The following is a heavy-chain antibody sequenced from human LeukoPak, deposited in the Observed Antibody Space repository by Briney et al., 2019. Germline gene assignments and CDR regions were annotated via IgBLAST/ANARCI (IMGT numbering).Heavy chain of an antibody. CDR2: INHSGST. Sequence: SETLSLTCTVSGGSISSYYWSWIRQPPVKGLEWIGEINHSGSTNYNPSLKSRVTISVDTSKNQFSLKLSSVTAADTAVYYCARGGVAAACTGTYYFDYWGQGTLVTVSS. J-gene: IGHJ4*02. V-gene: IGHV4-34*01. D-gene: IGHD6-13*01. CDR1: GGSISSYY. CDR3: ARGGVAAACTGTYYFDY.